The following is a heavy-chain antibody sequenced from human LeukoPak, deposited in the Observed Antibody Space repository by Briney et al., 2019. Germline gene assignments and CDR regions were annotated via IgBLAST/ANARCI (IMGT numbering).Heavy chain of an antibody. CDR3: ASLVAYYDFWSGDKHWFDP. D-gene: IGHD3-3*01. J-gene: IGHJ5*02. CDR1: GGSISSHY. V-gene: IGHV4-59*11. CDR2: IYYSGST. Sequence: SETLSLTRTVSGGSISSHYWSWIRQPPGKGLEWIGYIYYSGSTNYNPSLKSRVTISVDTSKNQFSLKLSSVTAADTAVYYCASLVAYYDFWSGDKHWFDPWGQGTLVTVSS.